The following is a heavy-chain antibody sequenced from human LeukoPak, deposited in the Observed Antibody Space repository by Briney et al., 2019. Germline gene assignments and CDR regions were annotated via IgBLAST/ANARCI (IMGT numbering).Heavy chain of an antibody. CDR1: VGFYRNYY. CDR2: INDSGRT. D-gene: IGHD1-7*01. J-gene: IGHJ6*03. V-gene: IGHV4-34*01. CDR3: ARRWNYGRNYYIDV. Sequence: SETLSLICAVYVGFYRNYYWSGIRHPPGGGLEWIGEINDSGRTNHNTPLMSRVTVSVDTSKNQFSLRLTSVTATDTAVYYCARRWNYGRNYYIDVWGNGATVSVSS.